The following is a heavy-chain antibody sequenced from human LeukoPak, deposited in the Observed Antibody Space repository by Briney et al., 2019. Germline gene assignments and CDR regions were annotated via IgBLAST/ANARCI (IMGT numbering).Heavy chain of an antibody. V-gene: IGHV1-69*04. CDR1: GGTFSSYA. Sequence: SVKVSCKASGGTFSSYAISWVRQAPGQGLEWMGRIIPILGIANYAQKFQGRVTITADKSTGTAYMELSSLRSDDTAVYYCARVLSCTGGSCYSIYGMDAWGQGTTVTVSS. D-gene: IGHD2-15*01. CDR2: IIPILGIA. CDR3: ARVLSCTGGSCYSIYGMDA. J-gene: IGHJ6*02.